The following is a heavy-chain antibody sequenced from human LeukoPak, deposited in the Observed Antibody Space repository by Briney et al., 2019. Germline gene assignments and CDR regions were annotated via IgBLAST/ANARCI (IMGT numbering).Heavy chain of an antibody. CDR2: INHSGST. Sequence: SETLSLTCTVSGGSISSSSYYWGWIRQPPGKGLEWIGEINHSGSTNYNPSLKSRVTISVDTSKNQFSLKLSSVTAADTAVYYCARMRRSGWYYSYWGQGTLVTVSS. D-gene: IGHD6-19*01. J-gene: IGHJ4*02. CDR1: GGSISSSSYY. V-gene: IGHV4-39*07. CDR3: ARMRRSGWYYSY.